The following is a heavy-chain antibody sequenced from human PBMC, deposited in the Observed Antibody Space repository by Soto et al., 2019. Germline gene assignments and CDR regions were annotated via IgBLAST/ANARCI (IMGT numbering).Heavy chain of an antibody. CDR3: ARVSGDRQAPYY. J-gene: IGHJ4*02. Sequence: SETLSLTCTVSGGSISSSSYYWGWIRQPPGKGLEWIGSIFYSGSTYYNPSLKSRVTISVDNSKNTLYLQMNSLRAEDTAVYYCARVSGDRQAPYYWGQGTLVTVSS. V-gene: IGHV4-39*01. D-gene: IGHD7-27*01. CDR1: GGSISSSSYY. CDR2: IFYSGST.